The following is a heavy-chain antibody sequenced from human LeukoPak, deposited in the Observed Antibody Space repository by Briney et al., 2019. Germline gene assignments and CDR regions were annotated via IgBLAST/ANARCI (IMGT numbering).Heavy chain of an antibody. V-gene: IGHV3-23*01. Sequence: GGSLRLSCAASGFTFSNFAMGWVRQAPGKGLEWVSIISANGGSTYYEDSLRGRFSISRDNSKSTVILEMSGLRADDTAVYFCVKVGLSGFSYGSFASWGQGSLVPVSS. CDR2: ISANGGST. CDR3: VKVGLSGFSYGSFAS. J-gene: IGHJ4*02. D-gene: IGHD5-18*01. CDR1: GFTFSNFA.